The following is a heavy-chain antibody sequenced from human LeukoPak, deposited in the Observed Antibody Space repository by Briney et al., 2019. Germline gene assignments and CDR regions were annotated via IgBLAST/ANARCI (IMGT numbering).Heavy chain of an antibody. CDR3: ARVLLGGAFDI. J-gene: IGHJ3*02. Sequence: GESLQISCKGSGSRFTSYWIGGVRQVPGKGLEWMGIIYPGDSDTRYSPSFQGQVTISADKSISTAYLQWSSLKASDTAMYYCARVLLGGAFDIWGQGTMVTVSS. D-gene: IGHD2/OR15-2a*01. CDR2: IYPGDSDT. V-gene: IGHV5-51*01. CDR1: GSRFTSYW.